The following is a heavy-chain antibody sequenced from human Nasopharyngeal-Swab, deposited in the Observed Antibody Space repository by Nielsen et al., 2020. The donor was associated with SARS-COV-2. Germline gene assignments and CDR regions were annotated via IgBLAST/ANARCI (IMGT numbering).Heavy chain of an antibody. Sequence: SETLSLTCRVSGDSISTYYWSWIRQPPGKGLEWIGYISHSGSTNYNPSLKSRVTISVDTSKNQFSLKLTSVTAADTAVYYCARGLDAWGQGTLVTVSS. CDR2: ISHSGST. J-gene: IGHJ5*02. CDR3: ARGLDA. CDR1: GDSISTYY. V-gene: IGHV4-59*13.